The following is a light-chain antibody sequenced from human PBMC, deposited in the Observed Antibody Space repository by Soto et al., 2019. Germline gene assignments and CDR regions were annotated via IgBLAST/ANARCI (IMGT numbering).Light chain of an antibody. Sequence: QLVLTQSPSASASLGASVKLTCTLSSGHSSYAIAWHQQQPEKGPRYLMKLNSDGSHSKGDGIPDRFSGSSSGAERYLTISSLQSEDEADYYCKTWGPGTVVFGGGTKLTVL. J-gene: IGLJ2*01. CDR2: LNSDGSH. CDR3: KTWGPGTVV. V-gene: IGLV4-69*01. CDR1: SGHSSYA.